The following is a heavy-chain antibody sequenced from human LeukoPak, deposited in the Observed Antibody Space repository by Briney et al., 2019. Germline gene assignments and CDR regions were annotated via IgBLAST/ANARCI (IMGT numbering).Heavy chain of an antibody. V-gene: IGHV1-18*01. D-gene: IGHD3-9*01. Sequence: ASVKFSCKASGYPFTTYGINWVRQAPGQGLEWMGWINTYNGDTNYAQKFQGRGTMTTDTSTSTVYIELRSLTSDDTAAYYCAREWWGYDVLTGDNWFDPWGQGTLVTVSS. CDR3: AREWWGYDVLTGDNWFDP. CDR2: INTYNGDT. CDR1: GYPFTTYG. J-gene: IGHJ5*02.